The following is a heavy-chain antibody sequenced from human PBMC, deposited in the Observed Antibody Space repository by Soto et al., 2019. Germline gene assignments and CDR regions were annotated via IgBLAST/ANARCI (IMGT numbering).Heavy chain of an antibody. CDR1: GGTFSSYT. CDR2: IIPILGIA. CDR3: AIRVGPLDP. V-gene: IGHV1-69*02. D-gene: IGHD1-26*01. J-gene: IGHJ5*02. Sequence: QVQLVQSGAEVNKHGSSVKVSCKASGGTFSSYTISWVRQAPGQGLEWMGRIIPILGIANYTQKFQGRVSITADKATSTAYIELSSLRSEDTAVYYCAIRVGPLDPWGQGTLVTVSS.